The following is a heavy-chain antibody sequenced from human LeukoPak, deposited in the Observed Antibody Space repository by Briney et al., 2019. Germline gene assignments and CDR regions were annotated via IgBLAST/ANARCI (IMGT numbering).Heavy chain of an antibody. J-gene: IGHJ3*02. CDR2: IYHSGST. CDR3: ARESPVGLPGAFDI. V-gene: IGHV4-30-2*01. Sequence: SETLSLTCTVSGGSISSYSWSWIRQPPGKGLEWIGYIYHSGSTHYNPSLKSRVTISVDRSKNQFSLKLSSVTAADTAVYYCARESPVGLPGAFDIWGQGTMVTVSS. D-gene: IGHD1-26*01. CDR1: GGSISSYS.